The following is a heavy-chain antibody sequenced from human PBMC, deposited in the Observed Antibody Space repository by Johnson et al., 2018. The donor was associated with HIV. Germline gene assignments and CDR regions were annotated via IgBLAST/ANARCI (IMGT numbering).Heavy chain of an antibody. CDR3: ARDRLDVPFTPSAFDI. CDR2: IGTAGDT. J-gene: IGHJ3*02. Sequence: VQLVESGGGLVQPGGSLRLSCAASGFTFSSYDMHWVRQAPGKGLEWVSAIGTAGDTYYPGSVKGRFTISRENAKNTLYLQRNSRRAEDTAVYYCARDRLDVPFTPSAFDIWCQGTMVTVSS. V-gene: IGHV3-13*01. CDR1: GFTFSSYD. D-gene: IGHD1-1*01.